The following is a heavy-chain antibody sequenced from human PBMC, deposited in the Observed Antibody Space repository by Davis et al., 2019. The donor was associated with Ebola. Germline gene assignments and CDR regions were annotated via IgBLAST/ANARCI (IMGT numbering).Heavy chain of an antibody. V-gene: IGHV3-66*01. CDR1: GFPFSSYT. CDR3: ARGTYYYDSSGYSEYFQH. D-gene: IGHD3-22*01. J-gene: IGHJ1*01. CDR2: IYSGGST. Sequence: PGGSLRLSCAASGFPFSSYTMNWVRQAPGKGLEWVSVIYSGGSTYYADSVKGRFTISRDNSKNTLYLQMNSLRAEDTAVYYCARGTYYYDSSGYSEYFQHWGQGTLVTVSS.